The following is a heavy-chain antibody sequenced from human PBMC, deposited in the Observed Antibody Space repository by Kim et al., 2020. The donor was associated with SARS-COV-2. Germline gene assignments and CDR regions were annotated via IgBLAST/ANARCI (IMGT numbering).Heavy chain of an antibody. D-gene: IGHD3-9*01. V-gene: IGHV1-24*01. Sequence: ASVKVSCKVSGYTLTELSMHWVRQAPGKGLEWMGGFDPEDGETIYAQKFQGRVTMTEDTSTDTAYMELSSLRSEDTAVYYCATYLGDILTGPPLFDYWGQGTLVTVSS. J-gene: IGHJ4*02. CDR1: GYTLTELS. CDR3: ATYLGDILTGPPLFDY. CDR2: FDPEDGET.